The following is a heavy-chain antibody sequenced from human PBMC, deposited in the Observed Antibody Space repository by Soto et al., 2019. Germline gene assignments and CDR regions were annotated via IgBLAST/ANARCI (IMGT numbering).Heavy chain of an antibody. CDR3: ARSFGGIYSSSRIDP. CDR1: GGSVSTSYY. Sequence: SETLSLTCTVSGGSVSTSYYWVWIRQPPGKGLEWIGSIYYSGSTFYNPSLKSRVTISIDTSENQLSLKLTSMTAADTAVYYCARSFGGIYSSSRIDPWGQGTLVTVSS. D-gene: IGHD6-13*01. CDR2: IYYSGST. V-gene: IGHV4-39*01. J-gene: IGHJ5*02.